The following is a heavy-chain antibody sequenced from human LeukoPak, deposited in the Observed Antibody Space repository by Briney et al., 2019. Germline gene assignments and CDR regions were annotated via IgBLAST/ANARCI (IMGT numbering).Heavy chain of an antibody. V-gene: IGHV4-39*07. Sequence: SETLSLTCTVSGGFISSSGYYWTWIRQHPGKGLEWIGEINHSGSTNYNPSLKSRVTISVDTSKTQFSLRLISVTAGDTAVYYWARGSPPLLWLGDFPNRVVVNIGGKGTRAPVS. CDR1: GGFISSSGYY. J-gene: IGHJ3*02. CDR3: ARGSPPLLWLGDFPNRVVVNI. CDR2: INHSGST. D-gene: IGHD3-10*01.